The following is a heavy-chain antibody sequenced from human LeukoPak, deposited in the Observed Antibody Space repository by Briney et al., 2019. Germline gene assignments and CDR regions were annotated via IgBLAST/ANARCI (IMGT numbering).Heavy chain of an antibody. V-gene: IGHV3-23*01. Sequence: TGGTLRLSCAASGFTFSSYGMSWVRQAPGKGLEWVSAISGRGGSTYYADSVKGRFTISRDNSKNTLYLQMNSLRAEDTAVYYCAKTRITMVRGVIVHFDYWGQGTLVTVSS. CDR1: GFTFSSYG. CDR2: ISGRGGST. D-gene: IGHD3-10*01. CDR3: AKTRITMVRGVIVHFDY. J-gene: IGHJ4*02.